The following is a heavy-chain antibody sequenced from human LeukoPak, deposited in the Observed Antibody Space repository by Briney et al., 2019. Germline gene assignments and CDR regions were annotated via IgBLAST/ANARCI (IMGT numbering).Heavy chain of an antibody. CDR3: ARTAVAGTSSGYYYYGMDV. CDR1: GGSISSSSYY. Sequence: SSETLSLTCTVSGGSISSSSYYWGWIRQPPGKGLEWIGSIYYSGSTYYNPSLKSRVTISVDTSKNQFSLKLSSVTAADTAVYYCARTAVAGTSSGYYYYGMDVWGQGTTVTVSS. V-gene: IGHV4-39*01. D-gene: IGHD6-19*01. CDR2: IYYSGST. J-gene: IGHJ6*02.